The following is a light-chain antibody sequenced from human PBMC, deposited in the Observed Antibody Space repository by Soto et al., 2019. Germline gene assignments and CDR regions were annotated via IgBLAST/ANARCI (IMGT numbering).Light chain of an antibody. CDR1: QSISDW. V-gene: IGKV1-5*03. CDR3: QQYKTYSLIT. J-gene: IGKJ5*01. Sequence: DIQLTQSPSTLSASVGDSVTITCRASQSISDWLAWYQQKPGKAPKLLIYKASNLESGVPSRFSGSGSGTEFILTISSLQPDDFATYYCQQYKTYSLITFGQGTRLE. CDR2: KAS.